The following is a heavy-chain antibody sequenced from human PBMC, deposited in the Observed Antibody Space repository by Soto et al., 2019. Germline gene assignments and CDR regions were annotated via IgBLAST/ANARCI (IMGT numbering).Heavy chain of an antibody. V-gene: IGHV4-59*08. Sequence: QVQLQESGPGLVKPSETLSLTCTVSGDSISSYFWNWIRQPPGKGLEWIGYVYYSGSTNYNPSLKSRVTISLDMSKNQFSLNLSSVTAADTDVYYCASVVTKHPSYYFDYWGQGTLVTVSS. J-gene: IGHJ4*02. CDR3: ASVVTKHPSYYFDY. CDR1: GDSISSYF. CDR2: VYYSGST. D-gene: IGHD2-21*02.